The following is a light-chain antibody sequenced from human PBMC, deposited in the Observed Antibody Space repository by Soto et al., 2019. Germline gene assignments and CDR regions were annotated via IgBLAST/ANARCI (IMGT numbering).Light chain of an antibody. CDR3: QVWDSTSAHPYV. CDR2: SDR. J-gene: IGLJ1*01. CDR1: NIGSKS. V-gene: IGLV3-21*02. Sequence: SYELTQPHSVSVATAQMARITCGGNNIGSKSVNWYQHKPGQAPVLVVYSDRDRASGIPARFSGSNSGNSATLTISRVEGGDEADYYCQVWDSTSAHPYVFGTGTKVTV.